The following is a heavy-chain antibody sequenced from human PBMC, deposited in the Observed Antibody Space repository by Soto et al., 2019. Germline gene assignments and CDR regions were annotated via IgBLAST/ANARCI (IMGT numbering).Heavy chain of an antibody. CDR2: ISYDGSNQ. CDR3: AKDLSSSWPPDY. D-gene: IGHD6-13*01. CDR1: GFTFNIYG. J-gene: IGHJ4*02. Sequence: GGSLRLSCAASGFTFNIYGMHWVRQAPDKGLEWVALISYDGSNQYYADSVEGRFTISRDNSKNTLYLQMNSLRAEDTAVYFCAKDLSSSWPPDYWGQGPMVTASS. V-gene: IGHV3-30*18.